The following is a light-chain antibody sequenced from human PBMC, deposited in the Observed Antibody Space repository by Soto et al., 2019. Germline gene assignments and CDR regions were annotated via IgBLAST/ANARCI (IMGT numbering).Light chain of an antibody. V-gene: IGLV2-14*01. J-gene: IGLJ1*01. Sequence: QSVLTQPASVSGSPGQSITISCTGTSSDVGGYNYVSWYQQHPGKAPKLMIYEVSNRPSGVSKRFSGSKSGNTASLTISGLQAEDEADYYCSSYTSTSTLVFRTGTKVTVL. CDR1: SSDVGGYNY. CDR3: SSYTSTSTLV. CDR2: EVS.